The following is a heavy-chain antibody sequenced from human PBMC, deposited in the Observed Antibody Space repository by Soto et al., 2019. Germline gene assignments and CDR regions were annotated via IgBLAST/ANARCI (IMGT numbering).Heavy chain of an antibody. CDR1: GSITNHH. V-gene: IGHV1-46*01. CDR2: FNPSGLST. CDR3: EKVTNRGPTNVAGPIGS. Sequence: QVHLVQSGAEVKKPGASVNVSCQASGSITNHHMHWVRQAPGQGLEWMGIFNPSGLSTTYAQKFQSRVTITRDTSTSTVYRELSRLKSADTAFYFCEKVTNRGPTNVAGPIGSWRQSTLVSLSS. J-gene: IGHJ4*02. D-gene: IGHD6-19*01.